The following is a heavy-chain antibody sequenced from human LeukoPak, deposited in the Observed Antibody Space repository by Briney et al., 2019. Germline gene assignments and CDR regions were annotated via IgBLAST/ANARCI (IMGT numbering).Heavy chain of an antibody. Sequence: AGGSLRLSCAASGFTFSTYAMHWVRQAPGKGLEWVANIKQDGSEKYYVDSVKGRFTISRDNAKNSLYLQMNSLRAEDTALYYCARGEDYYDSSGYYTPTFDYWGQGTLVTVSS. J-gene: IGHJ4*02. V-gene: IGHV3-7*03. D-gene: IGHD3-22*01. CDR2: IKQDGSEK. CDR3: ARGEDYYDSSGYYTPTFDY. CDR1: GFTFSTYA.